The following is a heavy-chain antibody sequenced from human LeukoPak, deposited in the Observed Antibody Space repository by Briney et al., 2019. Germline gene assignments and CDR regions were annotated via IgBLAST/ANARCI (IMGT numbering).Heavy chain of an antibody. V-gene: IGHV3-30*18. Sequence: PGGSLRLSCAASGFTFSSYGMHWVRQAPGKGLEWVAVMSYDGSNKYYADSVKGRFTISRDNSKNTLYLQMNSLRAEDTAVYYCAKTLYGSGSDTFDYWGQGALVTVSS. CDR1: GFTFSSYG. J-gene: IGHJ4*02. D-gene: IGHD3-10*01. CDR3: AKTLYGSGSDTFDY. CDR2: MSYDGSNK.